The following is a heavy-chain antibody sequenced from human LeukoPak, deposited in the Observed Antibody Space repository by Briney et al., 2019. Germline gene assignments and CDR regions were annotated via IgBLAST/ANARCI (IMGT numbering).Heavy chain of an antibody. V-gene: IGHV3-33*01. J-gene: IGHJ4*02. CDR3: ARDIAARRFDS. CDR2: IWYDGNNK. CDR1: GFTFSSYG. Sequence: GGSLRLSCAASGFTFSSYGMHWVRQAPGKGLGWVAVIWYDGNNKYYADSVKGRFTISRDNSKNTLYLQMNSLRAEDTAVYYCARDIAARRFDSWGQGTLVTVSS. D-gene: IGHD6-6*01.